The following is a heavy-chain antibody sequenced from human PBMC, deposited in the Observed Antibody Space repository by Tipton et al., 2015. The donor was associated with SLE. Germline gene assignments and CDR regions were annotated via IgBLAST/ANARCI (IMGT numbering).Heavy chain of an antibody. D-gene: IGHD5-18*01. J-gene: IGHJ4*02. Sequence: QSGAEVKKPGASVKVSCKASGYTFSRYGFSWVRQAPGQGLEWMGWISAYNGVTKYAQNLQGRVTMTTDTSTTTANMELRSLRSEDTAIYYCARSGYSYGYSHYWGQGTLVTVSS. CDR1: GYTFSRYG. V-gene: IGHV1-18*01. CDR2: ISAYNGVT. CDR3: ARSGYSYGYSHY.